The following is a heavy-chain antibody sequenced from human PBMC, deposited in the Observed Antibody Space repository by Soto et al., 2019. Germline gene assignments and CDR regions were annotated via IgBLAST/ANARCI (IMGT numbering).Heavy chain of an antibody. CDR1: GFTFRDYG. CDR2: ISHHGLKE. J-gene: IGHJ4*02. Sequence: QVQLVESGGGVVRPGRSLRLSCVTSGFTFRDYGMHWVRQAPGKGLEWVAGISHHGLKERYADSVKGRFSVSRDNSKKTVYLHLNSLRVEDTAVYYCAKDWVGGSNKYYFEYWGQGTLVTVSS. D-gene: IGHD1-26*01. V-gene: IGHV3-30*18. CDR3: AKDWVGGSNKYYFEY.